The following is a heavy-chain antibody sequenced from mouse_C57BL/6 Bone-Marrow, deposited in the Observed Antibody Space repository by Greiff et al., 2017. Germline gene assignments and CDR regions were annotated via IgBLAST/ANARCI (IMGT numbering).Heavy chain of an antibody. CDR2: INPNNGGT. V-gene: IGHV1-18*01. CDR1: GYTFTDYN. Sequence: EVQLQQPGAELVKPGASVKIPCKASGYTFTDYNMDWVKQSHGKSLEWIGDINPNNGGTIYNQKFKGKATLTVDKSSSTAYMELRSLTSEDTAVYYCARRHYYGSSSYYAMDYWGQGTSVTVSS. CDR3: ARRHYYGSSSYYAMDY. D-gene: IGHD1-1*01. J-gene: IGHJ4*01.